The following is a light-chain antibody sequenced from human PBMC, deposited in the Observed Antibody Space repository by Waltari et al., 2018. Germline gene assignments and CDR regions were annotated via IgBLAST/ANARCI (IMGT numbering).Light chain of an antibody. CDR1: QTISSF. Sequence: DIQMTQSPSSLSASVGDRVVITCRASQTISSFLNWYQHKAGQGPKLLIYAASSLQSGVPSRFSGSRSGTDFTLTISSLQPEDFATYYCQQSYITPQTFGQGTKVEIK. V-gene: IGKV1-39*01. J-gene: IGKJ1*01. CDR2: AAS. CDR3: QQSYITPQT.